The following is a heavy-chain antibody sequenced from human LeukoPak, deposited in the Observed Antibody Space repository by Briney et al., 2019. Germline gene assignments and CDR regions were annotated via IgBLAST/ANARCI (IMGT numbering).Heavy chain of an antibody. CDR2: VKNDGST. CDR3: HPLGYTSN. D-gene: IGHD6-13*01. J-gene: IGHJ4*02. Sequence: GGSLRLSCVVSGFTSGFTFSSRWMHWVRQAPGKGLVWISLVKNDGSTNYADSVKGRFTVSRDNAENTLYLQMNNLRVEDTALYFCHPLGYTSNWGQGTLVTVSS. V-gene: IGHV3-74*01. CDR1: GFTFSSRW.